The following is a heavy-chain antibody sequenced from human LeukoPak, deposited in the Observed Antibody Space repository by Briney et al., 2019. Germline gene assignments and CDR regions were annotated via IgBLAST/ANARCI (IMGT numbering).Heavy chain of an antibody. V-gene: IGHV4-39*01. D-gene: IGHD3-3*01. CDR2: FYYSGST. CDR3: ARHGITTLTWFGP. J-gene: IGHJ5*02. CDR1: GDSISDTFYY. Sequence: SETLSLTCTVSGDSISDTFYYWGWIRRPPGKGLEWLGSFYYSGSTYYNPSLKSRVTISVDTSKNQFSLKLNSVTAADTAVYYCARHGITTLTWFGPGGEGTLVTVSS.